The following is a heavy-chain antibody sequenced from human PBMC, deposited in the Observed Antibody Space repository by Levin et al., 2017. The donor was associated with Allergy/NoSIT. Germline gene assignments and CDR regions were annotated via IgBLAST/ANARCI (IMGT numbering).Heavy chain of an antibody. CDR2: ISSSGSTI. CDR3: ARDGQLWRVEYFQH. Sequence: GESLKISCAASGFTFSSYEMNWVRQAPGKGLEWVSYISSSGSTIYYADSVKGRFTISRDNAKNSLYLQMNSLRAEDTAVYYCARDGQLWRVEYFQHWGQGTLVTVSS. J-gene: IGHJ1*01. D-gene: IGHD5-18*01. V-gene: IGHV3-48*03. CDR1: GFTFSSYE.